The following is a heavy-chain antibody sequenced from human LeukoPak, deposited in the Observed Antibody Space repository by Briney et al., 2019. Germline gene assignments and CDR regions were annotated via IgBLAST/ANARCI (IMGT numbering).Heavy chain of an antibody. J-gene: IGHJ4*02. Sequence: GGSLRLSCAASGFTFSSYAMHWVRQAPGKGLEWVTIISFDGSNKYYADSVKGRFTISRDNAKNSLYLQMNSLRAGDTAVYYCARDGKGLAYYFDYWGQGTLVTVSS. D-gene: IGHD6-19*01. V-gene: IGHV3-30*04. CDR1: GFTFSSYA. CDR3: ARDGKGLAYYFDY. CDR2: ISFDGSNK.